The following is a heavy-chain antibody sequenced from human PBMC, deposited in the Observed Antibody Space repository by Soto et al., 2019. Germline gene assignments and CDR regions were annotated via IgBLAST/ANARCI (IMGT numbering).Heavy chain of an antibody. D-gene: IGHD1-7*01. CDR3: ANGITGTYASDTPDYYGMDV. V-gene: IGHV3-33*06. J-gene: IGHJ6*02. CDR1: GFTFSSYG. Sequence: GGSLRLSCAASGFTFSSYGMHWVRQAPGKGLEWVAVIWYDGSNKYYADSVKGRFTISRDNSKNTLYLQMNSLRAEDTAVYYCANGITGTYASDTPDYYGMDVWGQGTTVTVSS. CDR2: IWYDGSNK.